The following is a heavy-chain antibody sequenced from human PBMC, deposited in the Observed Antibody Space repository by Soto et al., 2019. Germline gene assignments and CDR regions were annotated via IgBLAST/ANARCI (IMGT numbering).Heavy chain of an antibody. J-gene: IGHJ4*02. V-gene: IGHV3-13*01. CDR2: IGTAGDT. Sequence: GGSLRLSCAASGFTFSSYDMHWVRQATGKGLEWVSAIGTAGDTYYPGSVKGRFTISRENAKNSLYLQMNSLRAGDTAVYYCERYQWLAGYDYWGQGTLVTVSS. CDR3: ERYQWLAGYDY. CDR1: GFTFSSYD. D-gene: IGHD6-19*01.